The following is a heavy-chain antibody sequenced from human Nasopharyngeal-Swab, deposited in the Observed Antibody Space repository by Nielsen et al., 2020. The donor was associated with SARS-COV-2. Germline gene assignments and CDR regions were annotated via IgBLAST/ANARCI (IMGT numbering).Heavy chain of an antibody. CDR1: GFTFSSYG. D-gene: IGHD5-18*01. V-gene: IGHV3-30*18. J-gene: IGHJ4*02. CDR3: AKDAAIDY. Sequence: GGSLRLSCAASGFTFSSYGMHWVRQAPGKGLEWVAVISYDGSNKYYADSVKGRFTISRDNSKNTLYLQMNSLRAEDTAVYYCAKDAAIDYWGQGTLVTGSS. CDR2: ISYDGSNK.